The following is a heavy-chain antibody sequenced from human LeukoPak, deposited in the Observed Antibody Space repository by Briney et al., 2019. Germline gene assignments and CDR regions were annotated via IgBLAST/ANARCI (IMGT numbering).Heavy chain of an antibody. CDR1: GGSISGYY. D-gene: IGHD3-22*01. V-gene: IGHV4-59*01. CDR2: IYYSGST. Sequence: SETLSLTCTVSGGSISGYYWSWIRQPPGKGLEWIGYIYYSGSTNYNPSLKSRVTISVDTSKNQFSLKLSSVTAADTAVYYCARDLLGYYDSSGHLLDMDVWGKGTTVTVSS. J-gene: IGHJ6*03. CDR3: ARDLLGYYDSSGHLLDMDV.